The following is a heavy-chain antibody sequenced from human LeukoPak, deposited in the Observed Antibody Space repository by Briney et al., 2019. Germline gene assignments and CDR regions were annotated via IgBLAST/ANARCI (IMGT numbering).Heavy chain of an antibody. Sequence: GESLKISCKGSGYSFTIYWIGWVRQMPGKGLEWMGIIYPGDSDTRYSPSFQGQVTISADKSISTAYLQWSSLKASDSAMYYCARQRCLAADAFDIWGQGTMVTVSS. V-gene: IGHV5-51*01. J-gene: IGHJ3*02. CDR2: IYPGDSDT. D-gene: IGHD6-19*01. CDR3: ARQRCLAADAFDI. CDR1: GYSFTIYW.